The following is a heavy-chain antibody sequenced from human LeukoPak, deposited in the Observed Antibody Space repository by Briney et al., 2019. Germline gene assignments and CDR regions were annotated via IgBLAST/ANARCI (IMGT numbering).Heavy chain of an antibody. CDR1: GGSISSYY. V-gene: IGHV4-59*08. CDR2: IYYSGST. J-gene: IGHJ4*02. Sequence: PSETLSLTCTVSGGSISSYYWSWIRQPPGKGLEWIGYIYYSGSTNYNPSLKSRVTISVDTSKNQFSLKLSSVTAADTAVYYCARRYDILTGLDSFYFDYWGQGTLVTVSS. CDR3: ARRYDILTGLDSFYFDY. D-gene: IGHD3-9*01.